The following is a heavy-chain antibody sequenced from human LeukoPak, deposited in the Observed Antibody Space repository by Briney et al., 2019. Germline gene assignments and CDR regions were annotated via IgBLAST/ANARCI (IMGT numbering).Heavy chain of an antibody. V-gene: IGHV3-23*01. CDR3: AKGGKWDVTPFDY. CDR2: ISGGGGST. D-gene: IGHD1-26*01. J-gene: IGHJ4*02. CDR1: GFTFSSYG. Sequence: GGSLRLSCAASGFTFSSYGMHWVRQAPGKGLEWVSTISGGGGSTYYADSVKGRFTISRDNSKNTLYLQVNSLRAEDTAVYYCAKGGKWDVTPFDYWGQGTLVTVSS.